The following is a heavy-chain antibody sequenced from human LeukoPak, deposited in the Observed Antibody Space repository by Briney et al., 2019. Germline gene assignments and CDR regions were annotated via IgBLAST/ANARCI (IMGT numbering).Heavy chain of an antibody. V-gene: IGHV3-30*02. CDR3: AKGWSYYFDY. J-gene: IGHJ4*02. Sequence: GGSLRLSCAASGFTFSSYGMHWVRQAPGKGLEWVAFIRYDGSNKYYADSVKGRFTISRDNSKNTLYLQMNSLRADDTAVYYCAKGWSYYFDYWGQGTLVTVSS. CDR2: IRYDGSNK. CDR1: GFTFSSYG. D-gene: IGHD1-26*01.